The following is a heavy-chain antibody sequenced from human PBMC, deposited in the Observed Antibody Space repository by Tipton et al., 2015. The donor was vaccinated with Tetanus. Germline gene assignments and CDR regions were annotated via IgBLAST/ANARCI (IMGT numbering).Heavy chain of an antibody. CDR3: ARHVYSGSYYRDASLNDY. CDR2: IYYSGST. V-gene: IGHV4-59*08. D-gene: IGHD1-26*01. J-gene: IGHJ4*02. CDR1: GGSISSYY. Sequence: LRLSCTVSGGSISSYYRSWIRQPPGKGLEWIGYIYYSGSTNYNPSPKSRVTISVDTSKNQFSLKLSSVTAADTAVYYCARHVYSGSYYRDASLNDYWGQGTLVTVSS.